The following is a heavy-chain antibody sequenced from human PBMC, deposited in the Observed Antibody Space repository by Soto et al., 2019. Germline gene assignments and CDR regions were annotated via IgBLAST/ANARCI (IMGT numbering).Heavy chain of an antibody. D-gene: IGHD6-13*01. CDR2: IYYSGST. CDR1: GGSISSSSYY. V-gene: IGHV4-39*01. J-gene: IGHJ6*02. Sequence: SETLSLTCTVSGGSISSSSYYWGWIRQPPGKGLEWIGSIYYSGSTYYNPSLKSRVTISVDTSKNQFSLKLSSVTAADTAVYYCAAIAADFFYYYGMDVWGQGTTVTVS. CDR3: AAIAADFFYYYGMDV.